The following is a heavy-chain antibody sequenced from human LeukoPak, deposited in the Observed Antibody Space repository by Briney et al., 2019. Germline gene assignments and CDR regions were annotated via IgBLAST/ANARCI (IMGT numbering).Heavy chain of an antibody. V-gene: IGHV3-33*01. CDR2: IWYDGSNK. CDR1: GFTFRSHA. CDR3: ARVGGRGAIPTSAFDI. Sequence: GGSLRLSCATSGFTFRSHAMHWVRQSPGKGLEWVAQIWYDGSNKYYADSVKGRFTISRDNAKNSLYLQMNSLRAEDTAVYYCARVGGRGAIPTSAFDIWGQGTMVTVSS. D-gene: IGHD3-16*01. J-gene: IGHJ3*02.